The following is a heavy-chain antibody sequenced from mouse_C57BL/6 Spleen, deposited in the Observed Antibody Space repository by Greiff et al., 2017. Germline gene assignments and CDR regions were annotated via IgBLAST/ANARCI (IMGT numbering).Heavy chain of an antibody. D-gene: IGHD1-1*01. J-gene: IGHJ1*03. Sequence: VQLQQPGAELVKPGASVKVSCKASGYTFTSYWMHWVKQRPGQGLEWIGRIHPSDSATNYNQKFKGKATLTVDKSSSTAYMQLSSLTSEDSAVYYCAMGYYGSSPYWYFDVWGTGTTVTVSS. CDR2: IHPSDSAT. V-gene: IGHV1-74*01. CDR1: GYTFTSYW. CDR3: AMGYYGSSPYWYFDV.